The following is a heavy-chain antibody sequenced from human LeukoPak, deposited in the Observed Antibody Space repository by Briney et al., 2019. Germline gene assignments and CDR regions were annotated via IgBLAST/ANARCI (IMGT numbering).Heavy chain of an antibody. CDR1: GFTFSSSA. V-gene: IGHV3-23*01. CDR3: AKSGYNRFDY. Sequence: QSGGSLRLSCAGSGFTFSSSAMSWVRQAPGKGLEWVSSMSGRGSGGSTYYADSVKGRFTISRDNSKSTLYLQMNSLRAEDTAVYYCAKSGYNRFDYWGQGTLVTVSS. CDR2: MSGRGSGGST. D-gene: IGHD5-24*01. J-gene: IGHJ4*02.